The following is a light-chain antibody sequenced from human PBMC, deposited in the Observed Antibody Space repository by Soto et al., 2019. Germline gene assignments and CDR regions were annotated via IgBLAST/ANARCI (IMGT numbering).Light chain of an antibody. Sequence: QSALTQPASVSGSPGQSVTISCTGTSSDVGGYNYISWYQHHPGKAPKLMIYDVSNRPSGVSNRFSGSKSGNTASLTISGLQAEDEADYHCSSYASSSTFVLGRGTKVTVL. CDR3: SSYASSSTFV. CDR2: DVS. V-gene: IGLV2-14*03. CDR1: SSDVGGYNY. J-gene: IGLJ1*01.